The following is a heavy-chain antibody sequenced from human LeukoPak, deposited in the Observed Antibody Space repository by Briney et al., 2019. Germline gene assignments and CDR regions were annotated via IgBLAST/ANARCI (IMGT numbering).Heavy chain of an antibody. CDR3: VKGMASGWGYYYYYGMDV. CDR1: GFTFSTYA. D-gene: IGHD6-19*01. V-gene: IGHV3-23*01. J-gene: IGHJ6*02. Sequence: PGGSLRLSCAASGFTFSTYAMGWVRQAPGKGLEWVSAISGHGSNKYYADSVKGRFTVSRDNSKNTLYLQMNSLRVEDTAVYYCVKGMASGWGYYYYYGMDVWGQGTTVTVSS. CDR2: ISGHGSNK.